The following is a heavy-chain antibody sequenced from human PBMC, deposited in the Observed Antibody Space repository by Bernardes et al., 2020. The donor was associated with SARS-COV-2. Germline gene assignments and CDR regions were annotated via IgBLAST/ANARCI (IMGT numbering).Heavy chain of an antibody. J-gene: IGHJ5*02. CDR1: GFTFSSYW. Sequence: VGSLRLSCAASGFTFSSYWLHWVRQAPGKGLVWVSRINPDGSSTSYADSVKGRFTISRDNAKNMLFLQMSGLRAEDTAMYYCARDLGYCTNGVCSPWGQGTLVTVSS. CDR2: INPDGSST. D-gene: IGHD2-8*01. CDR3: ARDLGYCTNGVCSP. V-gene: IGHV3-74*01.